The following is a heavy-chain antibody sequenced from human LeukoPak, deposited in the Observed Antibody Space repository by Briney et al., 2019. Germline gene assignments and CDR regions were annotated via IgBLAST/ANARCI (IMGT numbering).Heavy chain of an antibody. V-gene: IGHV6-1*01. D-gene: IGHD5-24*01. CDR1: GDSVSSNSAA. J-gene: IGHJ3*02. Sequence: SQTLSLTCAISGDSVSSNSAAWNWIRQSPSRGLEWLGRTYYRSKWYNDYAVSVKSRITINPDTSKNQFSLQLNSVTPEDTAVYYRARDRVEMATISAPTDAFDIWGQGTMVTVSS. CDR2: TYYRSKWYN. CDR3: ARDRVEMATISAPTDAFDI.